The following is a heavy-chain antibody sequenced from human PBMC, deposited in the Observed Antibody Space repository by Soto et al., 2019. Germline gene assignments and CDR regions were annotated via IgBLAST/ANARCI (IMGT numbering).Heavy chain of an antibody. CDR2: ISYDGSNK. CDR1: GFTFSSYA. J-gene: IGHJ5*02. Sequence: GSLRLSCAASGFTFSSYAMHWVRQAPGKGLEWVAVISYDGSNKYYADSVKGRFTISRDNSKNTLYLQMNSLRAEDTAVYYCARDPKYYDSSGYFYAWGQGP. V-gene: IGHV3-30-3*01. D-gene: IGHD3-22*01. CDR3: ARDPKYYDSSGYFYA.